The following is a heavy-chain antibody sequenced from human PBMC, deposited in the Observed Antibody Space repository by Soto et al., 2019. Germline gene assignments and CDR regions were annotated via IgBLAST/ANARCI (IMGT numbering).Heavy chain of an antibody. V-gene: IGHV4-31*03. D-gene: IGHD2-21*01. Sequence: SSETLSLTCSVSGAALNSGNYYWSCILQFPGKGLEWIGHIYVTGAVDYNPSLRDRITISQDTSERQFSLNLRLVTAADTAVYYCARLRIATNNYKWFDPWRQGTLVTVSS. CDR2: IYVTGAV. CDR3: ARLRIATNNYKWFDP. J-gene: IGHJ5*02. CDR1: GAALNSGNYY.